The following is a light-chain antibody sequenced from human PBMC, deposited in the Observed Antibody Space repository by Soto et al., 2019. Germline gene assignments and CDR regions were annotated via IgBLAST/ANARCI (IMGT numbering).Light chain of an antibody. CDR1: QSISSW. Sequence: DIQMTQSPSTLSAYVGDRVTITCRARQSISSWLAWYQQKPGKAPKLLIYNASTLESGVPSRFSGSGSGTEFTLTISSLQPDDFATYYCQQYSSYLYTFGHGTKVDIK. CDR2: NAS. J-gene: IGKJ2*01. CDR3: QQYSSYLYT. V-gene: IGKV1-5*01.